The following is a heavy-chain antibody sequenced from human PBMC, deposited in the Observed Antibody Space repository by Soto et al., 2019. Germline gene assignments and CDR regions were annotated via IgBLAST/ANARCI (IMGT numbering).Heavy chain of an antibody. J-gene: IGHJ4*02. Sequence: EVQLVESGGGLVKPGGSLRLSCAASGFTFSSYSMNWVRQAPGKGLEWVSSISSSSSYIYYADSVKGRFTISRDNAKNSLYLQMNSLRAEDTAMYYCARVGRYSSSWYADYWGQGTLVTVSS. CDR2: ISSSSSYI. D-gene: IGHD6-13*01. CDR3: ARVGRYSSSWYADY. CDR1: GFTFSSYS. V-gene: IGHV3-21*01.